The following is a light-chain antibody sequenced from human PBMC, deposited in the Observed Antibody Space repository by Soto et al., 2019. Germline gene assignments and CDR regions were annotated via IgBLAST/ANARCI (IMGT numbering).Light chain of an antibody. CDR2: DTF. V-gene: IGKV1-5*01. CDR3: QQYKSYSPYT. CDR1: QSIGTY. J-gene: IGKJ2*01. Sequence: DIQMTQSPSTLSASVGDRVTITCRASQSIGTYLAWYQQKPGKAPKLLIYDTFSLESGVPSRFSGSASGTEFTLIISSLQPDDFATYFCQQYKSYSPYTFGQGTKLEIK.